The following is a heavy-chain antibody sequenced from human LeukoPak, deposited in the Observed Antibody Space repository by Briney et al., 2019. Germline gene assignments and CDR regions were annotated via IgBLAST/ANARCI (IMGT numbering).Heavy chain of an antibody. CDR1: GFNFSTYT. CDR3: AKDADYIARRVPNGDY. Sequence: GGSLRLSCAASGFNFSTYTMNWVRQAPGKGLEWVSSITSSGSTIFYADSVKGRFTVSRDNSKNTLYLQMNSLRAEDTAVYYCAKDADYIARRVPNGDYWGQGTLVTVSS. CDR2: ITSSGSTI. V-gene: IGHV3-23*01. J-gene: IGHJ4*02. D-gene: IGHD2-8*01.